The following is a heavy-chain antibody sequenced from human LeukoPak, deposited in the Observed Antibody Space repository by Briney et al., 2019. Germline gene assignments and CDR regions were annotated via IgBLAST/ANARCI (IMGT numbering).Heavy chain of an antibody. D-gene: IGHD3-22*01. Sequence: SVKVSCKASGGTFSSYAISWVRQAPGQGLEWMGGIIPIFGTANYAQKFQGRVTITADESTSTAYMELSSLRSEDTAVYYCASRITMNGNWFDPWGQGTLVTVSS. V-gene: IGHV1-69*13. CDR3: ASRITMNGNWFDP. J-gene: IGHJ5*02. CDR2: IIPIFGTA. CDR1: GGTFSSYA.